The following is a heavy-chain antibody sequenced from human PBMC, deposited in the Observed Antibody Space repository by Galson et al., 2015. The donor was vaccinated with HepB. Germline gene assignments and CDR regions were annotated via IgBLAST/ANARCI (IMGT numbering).Heavy chain of an antibody. Sequence: PALVKPTQTLTLTCTFSGFSLSTNGVGVGWIRQPPGKAPEWLALIYWDDDKRYRQSLESRLTITKDTSKNQVVLRMTNMDPVDTGTYYCARRTTHYYGSPFVDWGQGTLVTVSS. CDR2: IYWDDDK. D-gene: IGHD3-10*01. CDR1: GFSLSTNGVG. V-gene: IGHV2-5*02. CDR3: ARRTTHYYGSPFVD. J-gene: IGHJ4*02.